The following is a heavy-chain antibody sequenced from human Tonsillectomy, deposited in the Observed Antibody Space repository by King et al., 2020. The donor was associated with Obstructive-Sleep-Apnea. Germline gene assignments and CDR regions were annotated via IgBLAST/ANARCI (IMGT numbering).Heavy chain of an antibody. V-gene: IGHV4-30-4*01. CDR3: ARGSDEL. J-gene: IGHJ2*01. CDR2: IFYKGST. Sequence: VQLQESGPGLVKPSQTLSLTCTVSGGSISSSDFYWSWIRQPPGKGLEWVGCIFYKGSTSYNPSLKRRVAISVGTSKKEFSLKLRSATAADTAVYYCARGSDELWGRGTLVTVSS. CDR1: GGSISSSDFY.